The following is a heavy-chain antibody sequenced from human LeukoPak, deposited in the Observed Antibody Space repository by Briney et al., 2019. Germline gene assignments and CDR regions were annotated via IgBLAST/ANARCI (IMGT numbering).Heavy chain of an antibody. Sequence: PGGSLRLSCAAPGFTFSSYAMSWVRQAPGKGLAWVSAISGSGGSTYSADSVKGRFTISRDNSKNTLYLQMNRLRAEDTAGYYGAKDRGANYWGQGTLVTVSS. CDR3: AKDRGANY. CDR2: ISGSGGST. D-gene: IGHD5-12*01. CDR1: GFTFSSYA. J-gene: IGHJ4*02. V-gene: IGHV3-23*01.